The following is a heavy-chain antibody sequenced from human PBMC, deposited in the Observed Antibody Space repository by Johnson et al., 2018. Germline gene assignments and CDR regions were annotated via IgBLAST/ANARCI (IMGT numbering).Heavy chain of an antibody. CDR3: ARGNPYDFWSGYYIDYYYGMDV. CDR1: GFTFSSYG. J-gene: IGHJ6*02. CDR2: IWYDGSNT. D-gene: IGHD3-3*01. Sequence: QVQLLESGGGLVQPGGSLRLSCAASGFTFSSYGMHWVRQAPGKGLEWVAVIWYDGSNTYYADSVKGRFTISRDNSKNTLYLQMNSLRAGDTAVYYCARGNPYDFWSGYYIDYYYGMDVWGQGTTVTVSS. V-gene: IGHV3-33*08.